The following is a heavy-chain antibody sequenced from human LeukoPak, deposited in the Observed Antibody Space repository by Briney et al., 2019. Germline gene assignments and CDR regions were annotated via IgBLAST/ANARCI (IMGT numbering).Heavy chain of an antibody. D-gene: IGHD3-3*02. J-gene: IGHJ5*02. CDR1: GFTFSSYG. CDR2: IGGSGGST. CDR3: AKDGIGGKGFDP. V-gene: IGHV3-23*01. Sequence: GGSLRLSCAASGFTFSSYGMSWVRQAPGKGLEWVSAIGGSGGSTYYADSVKGRFTISRDNSKNTLYLQMNSLRAEDTAVYYCAKDGIGGKGFDPWGQGTLVTVSS.